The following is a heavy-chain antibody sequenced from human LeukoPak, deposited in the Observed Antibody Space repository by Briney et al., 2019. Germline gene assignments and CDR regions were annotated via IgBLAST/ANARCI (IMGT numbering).Heavy chain of an antibody. CDR1: GGSISSSSYY. J-gene: IGHJ1*01. CDR2: IYYSGST. Sequence: SETLSLTFTVSGGSISSSSYYWGWIRQPPGKGLEWIGSIYYSGSTYYNPSLKSRVTISVDTSKNQFSLKLSSVTAADTAVYYCARDGPGYFQHWGQGTLVTVSS. CDR3: ARDGPGYFQH. V-gene: IGHV4-39*07.